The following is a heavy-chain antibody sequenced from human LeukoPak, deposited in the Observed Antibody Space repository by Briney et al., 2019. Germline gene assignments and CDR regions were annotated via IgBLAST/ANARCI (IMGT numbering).Heavy chain of an antibody. D-gene: IGHD2-15*01. V-gene: IGHV3-74*01. J-gene: IGHJ4*02. CDR2: ISTDGYTT. Sequence: GGSLRLSCAASGLAFSAYKMHWVRQAPRKGLVWVSRISTDGYTTDYADFVQGRFTASRDNTKNTWSLEMNSLRAEDTAVYYCVVGGSPGYWGQGTLVIVSS. CDR3: VVGGSPGY. CDR1: GLAFSAYK.